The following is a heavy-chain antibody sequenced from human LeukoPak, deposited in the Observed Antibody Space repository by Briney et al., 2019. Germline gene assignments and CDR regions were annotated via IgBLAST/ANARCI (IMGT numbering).Heavy chain of an antibody. CDR1: GGSISSGGYY. CDR2: IYYSGST. V-gene: IGHV4-31*03. D-gene: IGHD6-6*01. J-gene: IGHJ4*02. Sequence: PSETLSLTCTVYGGSISSGGYYWSWIRQHPGKGLEWIGYIYYSGSTYYNPSLKSRVTISVDTSKNQFSLKLSSVTAADTAVYYCANGGKQLVLSYWGQGTLVTVSS. CDR3: ANGGKQLVLSY.